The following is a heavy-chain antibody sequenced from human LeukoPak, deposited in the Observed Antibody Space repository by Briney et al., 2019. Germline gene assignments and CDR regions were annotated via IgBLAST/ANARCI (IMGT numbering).Heavy chain of an antibody. J-gene: IGHJ4*02. CDR2: INAGNGNT. CDR3: ARDQGIPVGYYFDY. D-gene: IGHD1-14*01. CDR1: GYTFTSYG. V-gene: IGHV1-3*01. Sequence: GASVKVSCKASGYTFTSYGISWVRQAPGQRLEWMGWINAGNGNTKYSQKFQGRVTITRDTSASTAYMELSSLRSEDTAVYYCARDQGIPVGYYFDYWGQGTLVTVSS.